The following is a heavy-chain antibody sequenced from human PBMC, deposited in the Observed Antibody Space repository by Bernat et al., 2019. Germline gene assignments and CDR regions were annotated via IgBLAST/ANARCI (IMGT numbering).Heavy chain of an antibody. CDR2: IWYDGSNK. CDR1: GFTFSSYG. Sequence: QVQLVESGGGVVQPGRSLRLSCAASGFTFSSYGMHWVRQAPGKGLEWVAVIWYDGSNKYYADSVKGRFTISRDNSKNTLYLQMNSLRAEDTAVYYCARELRSVAGTPKYYYYYYMDVWGKGTTVTVSS. V-gene: IGHV3-33*01. J-gene: IGHJ6*03. CDR3: ARELRSVAGTPKYYYYYYMDV. D-gene: IGHD6-19*01.